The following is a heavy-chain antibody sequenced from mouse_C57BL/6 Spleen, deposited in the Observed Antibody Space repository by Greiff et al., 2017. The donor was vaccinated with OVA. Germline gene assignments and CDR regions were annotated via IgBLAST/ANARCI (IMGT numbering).Heavy chain of an antibody. CDR2: IYPGDGDT. J-gene: IGHJ1*03. V-gene: IGHV1-82*01. CDR3: ARSTTVVATGYCDV. D-gene: IGHD1-1*01. Sequence: VQLQQSGPELVKPGASVKLSCKASGYAFSSSWMNWVKQRPGKGLEWIGRIYPGDGDTNYNGKFKGKATLTVDKSSSTAYMQLSSLTSEDSAVYFCARSTTVVATGYCDVWGTGTTVTVSS. CDR1: GYAFSSSW.